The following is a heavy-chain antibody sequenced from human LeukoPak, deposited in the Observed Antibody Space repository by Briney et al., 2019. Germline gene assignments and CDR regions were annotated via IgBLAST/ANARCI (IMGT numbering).Heavy chain of an antibody. CDR3: AKGGKWDVTPFDY. CDR1: GFTFTSYS. V-gene: IGHV3-23*01. J-gene: IGHJ4*02. D-gene: IGHD1-26*01. Sequence: GGSLRLSCAASGFTFTSYSMNWVRQAPGKGLEWVSAISGGGGSTYYADSVKGRFTISRDNSKNTLYLQVDSLRAEDTAVYYCAKGGKWDVTPFDYWGQGTLVTVSS. CDR2: ISGGGGST.